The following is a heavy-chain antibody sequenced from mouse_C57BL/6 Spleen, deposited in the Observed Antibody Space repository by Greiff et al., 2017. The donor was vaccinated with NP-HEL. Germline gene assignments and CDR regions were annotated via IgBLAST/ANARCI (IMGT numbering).Heavy chain of an antibody. CDR3: AGQLRLQAWFAY. CDR1: GYTFTSYW. J-gene: IGHJ3*01. D-gene: IGHD3-2*02. CDR2: IDPSDSET. V-gene: IGHV1-52*01. Sequence: QVQLQQPGAELVRPGSSVKLSCKASGYTFTSYWMHWVKQRPIQGLEWIGNIDPSDSETHYNQKFKDKATLTVDKSSSTAYMQLSSLTSEDSAVYYCAGQLRLQAWFAYWGKGTLVTVSA.